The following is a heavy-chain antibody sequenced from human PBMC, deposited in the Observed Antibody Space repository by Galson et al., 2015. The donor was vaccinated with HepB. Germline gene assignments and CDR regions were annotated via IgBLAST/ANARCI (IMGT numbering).Heavy chain of an antibody. CDR2: TNEDGSRT. J-gene: IGHJ4*02. CDR3: ARDGYCSSTSCYPDY. D-gene: IGHD2-2*03. V-gene: IGHV3-74*01. CDR1: GFTFRSYW. Sequence: SLRLSCAVSGFTFRSYWMRWVRQVPGKGLLLVSRTNEDGSRTAYADSVRGLFTISRDNAKNTLYLQMNSLRDEDTAVYYCARDGYCSSTSCYPDYWGQGTLVTVSS.